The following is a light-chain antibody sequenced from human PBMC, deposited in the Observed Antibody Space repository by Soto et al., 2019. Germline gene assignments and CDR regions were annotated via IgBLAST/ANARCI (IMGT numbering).Light chain of an antibody. CDR2: SAT. CDR1: QTVSQDY. V-gene: IGKV3-20*01. Sequence: EIVLTQFPGTLSLSPGERATFSCRASQTVSQDYLAWFQHKPGQAPRLLMFSATSRAAGIPDRFSGSGSGTDFTLTISRLDPEDFAVYFCQQYGSSPQTFGQGTRWIS. CDR3: QQYGSSPQT. J-gene: IGKJ1*01.